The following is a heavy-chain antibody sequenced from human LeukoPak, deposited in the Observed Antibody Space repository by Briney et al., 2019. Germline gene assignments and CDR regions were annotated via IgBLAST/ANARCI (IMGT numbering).Heavy chain of an antibody. D-gene: IGHD6-13*01. Sequence: GGSLRLSCVASGFTFSKNWMHWVRQAPGKGLVWVSRIQGDGSNTNYADSVKGRFSISRDNAKNTVYLQMNSLRAEDTGIYYCARGTSAGGPISPFDFWGQGTVVTVSS. CDR2: IQGDGSNT. CDR3: ARGTSAGGPISPFDF. J-gene: IGHJ4*02. V-gene: IGHV3-74*01. CDR1: GFTFSKNW.